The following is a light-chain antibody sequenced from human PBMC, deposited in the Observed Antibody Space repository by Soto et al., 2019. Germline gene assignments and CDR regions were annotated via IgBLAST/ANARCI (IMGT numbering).Light chain of an antibody. J-gene: IGKJ3*01. V-gene: IGKV3-15*01. Sequence: EIVMTQSPVTLSLSPGERATLSCRASQSVGSNLAWYQQKPGQAPRLLIYATSTRATAIPARFSGSGSGTEFTLTISSLQSEDFAVYYCQQYNKWPLFTFGPGNTVDIK. CDR3: QQYNKWPLFT. CDR2: ATS. CDR1: QSVGSN.